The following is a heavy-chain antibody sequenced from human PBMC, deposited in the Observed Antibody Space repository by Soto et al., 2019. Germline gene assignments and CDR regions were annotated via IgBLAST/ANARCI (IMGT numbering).Heavy chain of an antibody. D-gene: IGHD2-2*02. Sequence: TGGSLRLSCVGSGFTFSTYSINWVRQAPGKGLEWVSSISSRSDIYYADSVKGRFTISRDNAKNSVSLQLNSLRAEDTAVYYCAREYTAWPLAYGLDVWGQGTTVTVSS. CDR3: AREYTAWPLAYGLDV. CDR2: ISSRSDI. CDR1: GFTFSTYS. V-gene: IGHV3-21*01. J-gene: IGHJ6*02.